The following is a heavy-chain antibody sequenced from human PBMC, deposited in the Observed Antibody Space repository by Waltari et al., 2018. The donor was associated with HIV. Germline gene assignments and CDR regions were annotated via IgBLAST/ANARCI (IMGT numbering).Heavy chain of an antibody. CDR1: GFPFINAW. Sequence: EVHLVESGGGLVKPAGSLRVSCSVSGFPFINAWMSWVRPAPGKGLEWLGRIKSKNDGGTIDYAAPVKDRFTILRDDSKHTLYLEMSSLKIEDTGIYYCVTDAVAVPLDTAYWGQGTLVTVSS. CDR2: IKSKNDGGTI. CDR3: VTDAVAVPLDTAY. V-gene: IGHV3-15*01. D-gene: IGHD2-21*01. J-gene: IGHJ4*02.